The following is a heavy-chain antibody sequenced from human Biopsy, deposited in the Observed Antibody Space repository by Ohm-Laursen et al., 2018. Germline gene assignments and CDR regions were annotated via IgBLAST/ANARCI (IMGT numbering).Heavy chain of an antibody. J-gene: IGHJ6*02. V-gene: IGHV3-11*01. D-gene: IGHD3-10*01. Sequence: GSLRLSCSASGFTFRDYYMIWIRQPPGKGLEWVSYITNSGGTVYYEDSVKGRFTASRDNAKNSLYLQMDRLRAEDTAVYYCARPPWGHAYGYYNGMDVWGQGTTVSVSS. CDR1: GFTFRDYY. CDR2: ITNSGGTV. CDR3: ARPPWGHAYGYYNGMDV.